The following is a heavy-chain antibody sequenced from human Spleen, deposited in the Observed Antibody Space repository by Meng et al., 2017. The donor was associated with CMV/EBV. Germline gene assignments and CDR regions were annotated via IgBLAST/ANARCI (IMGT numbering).Heavy chain of an antibody. CDR3: ARIERRRILKYCGSDCSTTDY. Sequence: QVQLQESGSGLVKPSGPLSLTFSVPGGSISSSNLWTWVRQVPGKGLEWIGEIYHSGSTKYNPSLKSRVTISVDKFKNQFSLKLGSVTAADTAVYYCARIERRRILKYCGSDCSTTDYWGQGTLVTVSS. CDR1: GGSISSSNL. V-gene: IGHV4-4*02. J-gene: IGHJ4*02. D-gene: IGHD2-21*02. CDR2: IYHSGST.